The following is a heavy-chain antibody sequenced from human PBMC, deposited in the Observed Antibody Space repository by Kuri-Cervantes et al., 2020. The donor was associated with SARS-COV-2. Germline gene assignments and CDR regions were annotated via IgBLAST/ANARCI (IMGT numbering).Heavy chain of an antibody. V-gene: IGHV1-69*13. D-gene: IGHD2-8*02. J-gene: IGHJ5*02. CDR1: GGTFSSYA. Sequence: SVKVSCKASGGTFSSYAISWVRQAPGQGLEWMGGIIPIFDTATYAQKLQGRVIFTADESSRTAYMELNSLTSEDTAVYFCARSQGFCTANSCSWNWFDPWGQGTQVTVSS. CDR2: IIPIFDTA. CDR3: ARSQGFCTANSCSWNWFDP.